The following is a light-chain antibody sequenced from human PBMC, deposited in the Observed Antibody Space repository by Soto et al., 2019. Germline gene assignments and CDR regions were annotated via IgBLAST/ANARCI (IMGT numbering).Light chain of an antibody. CDR3: TSYAGGNNV. Sequence: QSALTQPPSASGSPGQSVTISCTGTSSDVGGNNYVSWYQQHPGKVPQLMVYEVNKRPSGVPDRFSGSKSGNTPSLTVSGLQAEDEADYYCTSYAGGNNVFGTGTKLTVL. CDR1: SSDVGGNNY. CDR2: EVN. J-gene: IGLJ1*01. V-gene: IGLV2-8*01.